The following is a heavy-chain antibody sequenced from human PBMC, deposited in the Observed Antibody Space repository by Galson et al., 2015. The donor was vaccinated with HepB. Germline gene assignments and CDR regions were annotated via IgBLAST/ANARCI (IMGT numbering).Heavy chain of an antibody. V-gene: IGHV4-59*01. Sequence: TLSLTCTVSGGSISSYYWSWIRQPPGKGLEWIGYIYYSGSTNYNPSLKSRVTISVDTSKNQFSLKLSSVTAADTAVYYCARAVFGDSNWFDPWGQGTLVTVSS. D-gene: IGHD3-10*02. CDR3: ARAVFGDSNWFDP. CDR1: GGSISSYY. CDR2: IYYSGST. J-gene: IGHJ5*02.